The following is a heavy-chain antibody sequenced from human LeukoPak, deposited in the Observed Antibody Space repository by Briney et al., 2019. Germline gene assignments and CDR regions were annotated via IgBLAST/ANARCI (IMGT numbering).Heavy chain of an antibody. CDR1: GYTFTSYD. Sequence: GASVKVSCKASGYTFTSYDINWVRQVTGQGLEWMGWMNPKSGNTGYAQKFQGRVTITRNTSISTAYMEVSSLRYEDTAVYYCARRAVDNSYYYYMGVWGKGTTVTVSS. CDR3: ARRAVDNSYYYYMGV. CDR2: MNPKSGNT. D-gene: IGHD6-19*01. V-gene: IGHV1-8*03. J-gene: IGHJ6*03.